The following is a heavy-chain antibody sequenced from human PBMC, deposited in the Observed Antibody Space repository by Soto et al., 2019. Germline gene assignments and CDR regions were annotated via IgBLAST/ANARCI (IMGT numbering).Heavy chain of an antibody. V-gene: IGHV3-30*04. CDR2: ISDDGNNK. D-gene: IGHD3-22*01. CDR1: GFTFSYYP. Sequence: QVQLVESGGGVVLPGRSVRLSCEASGFTFSYYPIHWVRQAPGKGLDWVAVISDDGNNKYYADSVKGRFTISRDNSRNTLYLQMDSLRPEDTAVYYCARDWDYSDSSGYLEYWGQGTLVTVSS. CDR3: ARDWDYSDSSGYLEY. J-gene: IGHJ4*02.